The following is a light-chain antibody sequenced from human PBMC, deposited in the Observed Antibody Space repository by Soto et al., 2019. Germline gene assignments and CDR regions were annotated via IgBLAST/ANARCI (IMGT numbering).Light chain of an antibody. V-gene: IGLV2-11*01. CDR1: SSDVGGYNY. CDR2: DVS. Sequence: QSALTQPRSVSGSPGQSVTISCTGTSSDVGGYNYVSWYQQHPGKAPKLMIYDVSKRPSGVPDRFSGSKSGNTASLTISWLQAEDEADYYCCSYAGSYTLAFGGGTKVTV. J-gene: IGLJ3*02. CDR3: CSYAGSYTLA.